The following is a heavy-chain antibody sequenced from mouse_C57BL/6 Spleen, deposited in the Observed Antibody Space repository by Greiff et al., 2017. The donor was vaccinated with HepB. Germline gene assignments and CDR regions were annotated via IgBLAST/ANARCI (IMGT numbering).Heavy chain of an antibody. D-gene: IGHD2-4*01. V-gene: IGHV3-1*01. Sequence: EVKLVESGPGMVKPSQSLSLSCTVSGYSITSGYDRHWIRHFPGNKLEWMGYISYSGSTNYNPTFKSRISITHDTSKNHFFLKLNSVTTEDTAIYYCTGDGDYGNWYFDVWGTGTTVTVSS. CDR2: ISYSGST. J-gene: IGHJ1*03. CDR3: TGDGDYGNWYFDV. CDR1: GYSITSGYD.